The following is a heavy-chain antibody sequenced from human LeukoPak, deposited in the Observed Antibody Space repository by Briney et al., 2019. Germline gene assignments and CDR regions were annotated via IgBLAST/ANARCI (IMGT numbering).Heavy chain of an antibody. J-gene: IGHJ3*02. CDR2: FYYTGNT. Sequence: SETLSLTCTVSGGSISSGSYYWGWIRQPPGKGLDWIGSFYYTGNTYYNPSLKSRVTISVDTSKNQFSLKLSSVAAADTAVYYCARHLSSGWSDIWGQGTMVTVSS. CDR1: GGSISSGSYY. D-gene: IGHD6-19*01. V-gene: IGHV4-39*01. CDR3: ARHLSSGWSDI.